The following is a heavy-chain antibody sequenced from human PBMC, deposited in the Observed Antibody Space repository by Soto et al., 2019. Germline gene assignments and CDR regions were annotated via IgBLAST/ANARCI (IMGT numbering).Heavy chain of an antibody. J-gene: IGHJ4*02. CDR2: IKSKTDGGTT. CDR1: GFTFSNAW. D-gene: IGHD2-8*01. CDR3: TTDVLIVYAGDSYFDY. Sequence: EVQLVESGGGLVKPGGSLRLSCAASGFTFSNAWMSWVRQAPGKGLEWVGRIKSKTDGGTTDYAAPVKGRFTISRDDSKNTLYLQMNSLKTEDTAVYYCTTDVLIVYAGDSYFDYWGQGTLVTVSS. V-gene: IGHV3-15*01.